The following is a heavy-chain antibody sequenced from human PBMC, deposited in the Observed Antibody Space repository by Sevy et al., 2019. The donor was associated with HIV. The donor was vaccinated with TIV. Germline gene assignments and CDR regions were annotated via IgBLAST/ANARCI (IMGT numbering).Heavy chain of an antibody. CDR3: VIGDTPRLTGSGTRLKDQSQNYLEF. CDR1: RYTLSEVS. CDR2: FVPEDGEI. Sequence: ASLKVSCKVPRYTLSEVSMHWVRQAPGKGLEWMGGFVPEDGEIVYVQKFQGRVTVAEDTLTDTAYLEVTNLRSEDTATYFCVIGDTPRLTGSGTRLKDQSQNYLEFWGQGTLVTVSS. D-gene: IGHD3-16*02. V-gene: IGHV1-24*01. J-gene: IGHJ4*02.